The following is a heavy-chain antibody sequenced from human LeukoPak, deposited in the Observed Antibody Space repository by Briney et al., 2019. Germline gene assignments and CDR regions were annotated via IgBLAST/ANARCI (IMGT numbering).Heavy chain of an antibody. CDR1: GFTFSSYG. CDR3: AKGPPYSNYVSWFDP. V-gene: IGHV3-30*18. D-gene: IGHD4-11*01. J-gene: IGHJ5*02. CDR2: ISYDGSNK. Sequence: GRSLRLSCAASGFTFSSYGMHWVRQAPGKGLEWVAVISYDGSNKYYADSVKGRFTIFRDNSKNTLYLQMNSLRAEDTAVYYRAKGPPYSNYVSWFDPWGQGTLVTVSS.